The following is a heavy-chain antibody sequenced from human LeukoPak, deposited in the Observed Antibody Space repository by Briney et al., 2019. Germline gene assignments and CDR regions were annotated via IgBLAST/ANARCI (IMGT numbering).Heavy chain of an antibody. CDR1: VFTFSSYC. CDR2: IWYDGSNK. CDR3: ARDLNYYDSSGYSPFGD. V-gene: IGHV3-33*01. Sequence: GGSLRLSCAASVFTFSSYCMHWVRQAPGKGLEWVAVIWYDGSNKYYADSVKGRFTISRDNSKNTLYLQMNSLRAEDTAVYYCARDLNYYDSSGYSPFGDWGQGTLVTVSS. J-gene: IGHJ4*02. D-gene: IGHD3-22*01.